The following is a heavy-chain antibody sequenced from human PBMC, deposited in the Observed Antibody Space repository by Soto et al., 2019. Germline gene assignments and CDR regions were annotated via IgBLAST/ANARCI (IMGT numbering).Heavy chain of an antibody. Sequence: EVQLAESGGGLAQPGGSLRLSCAASGFTLSGYAMDWVRQAPGKGLEYVSGISSNGVGTYYANSVQGRFTISRDNFKNTVYLQMGSLRPEDMAVYYCARRAPPDFYYMDVWGKGTTVTVSS. CDR1: GFTLSGYA. CDR2: ISSNGVGT. J-gene: IGHJ6*03. V-gene: IGHV3-64*01. CDR3: ARRAPPDFYYMDV.